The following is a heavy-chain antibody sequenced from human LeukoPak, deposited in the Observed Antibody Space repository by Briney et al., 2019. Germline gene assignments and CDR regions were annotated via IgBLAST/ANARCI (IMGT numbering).Heavy chain of an antibody. Sequence: GGSLRLSCAASGFTFSSYAMSWVRQAPGKGLEWVSAISGSGGSTYYADSVKGRFTISRDNSKNTLYLQMNSLRAEDTALYHCARALYYDFWSGSPDDAFDIWGQGTMVTVSS. D-gene: IGHD3-3*01. J-gene: IGHJ3*02. CDR2: ISGSGGST. CDR1: GFTFSSYA. V-gene: IGHV3-23*01. CDR3: ARALYYDFWSGSPDDAFDI.